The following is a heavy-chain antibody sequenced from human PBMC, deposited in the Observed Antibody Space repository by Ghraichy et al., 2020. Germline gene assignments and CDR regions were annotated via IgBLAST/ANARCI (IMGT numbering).Heavy chain of an antibody. Sequence: LSLTCVASGFTFSNHALSWVRQAPGEGLEWVAGLGGRGTGTHYADSVRGRFTISRDNSKNTLSLQMSSLRVEDTALYYCARRSGYDTDHFDYWGQGTLLTVSS. CDR1: GFTFSNHA. CDR3: ARRSGYDTDHFDY. D-gene: IGHD5-12*01. CDR2: LGGRGTGT. J-gene: IGHJ4*02. V-gene: IGHV3-23*01.